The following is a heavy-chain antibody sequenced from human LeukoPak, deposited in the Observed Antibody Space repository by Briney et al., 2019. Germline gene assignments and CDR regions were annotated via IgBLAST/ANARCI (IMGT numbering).Heavy chain of an antibody. CDR2: IYSGGIA. CDR3: AKPPSQYDILTGYYSSYFDY. J-gene: IGHJ4*02. D-gene: IGHD3-9*01. CDR1: GFTVGSNY. V-gene: IGHV3-53*01. Sequence: GGSLRLSCAASGFTVGSNYMSWVRQAPGKGLEWVSIIYSGGIAFYADSVKGRFTISRDNSKNTLYLQMNSLRAEDTAVYYCAKPPSQYDILTGYYSSYFDYWGQGTLVTVSS.